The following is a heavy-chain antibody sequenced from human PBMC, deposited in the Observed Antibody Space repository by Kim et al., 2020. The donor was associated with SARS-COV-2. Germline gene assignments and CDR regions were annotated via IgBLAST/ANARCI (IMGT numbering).Heavy chain of an antibody. CDR3: ARPIWGSSTNDDYYYGMDV. CDR2: ISSSSSYI. CDR1: GFTFSSYS. J-gene: IGHJ6*02. D-gene: IGHD2-2*01. Sequence: GGSLRLSCAASGFTFSSYSMNWVRQAPGKGLEWVSSISSSSSYIYYADSVKGRFTISRDNAKNSLYLQMNSLRAEDTAVYYCARPIWGSSTNDDYYYGMDVWGQGTTVTVSS. V-gene: IGHV3-21*01.